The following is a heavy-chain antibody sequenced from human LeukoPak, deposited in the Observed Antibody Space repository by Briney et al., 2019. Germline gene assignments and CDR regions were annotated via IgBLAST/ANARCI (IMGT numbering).Heavy chain of an antibody. D-gene: IGHD5-24*01. CDR3: ARDTRYGDGYKY. CDR2: INGDGSST. V-gene: IGHV3-74*01. Sequence: GGSLRLSCAASGFTFRSYWMHWVRQAPGKGLVWVSRINGDGSSTSYEDSVKGRFTISRDNAKNTLYLQMESLRAEDTAVYYCARDTRYGDGYKYWGQGTLVTVSS. J-gene: IGHJ4*02. CDR1: GFTFRSYW.